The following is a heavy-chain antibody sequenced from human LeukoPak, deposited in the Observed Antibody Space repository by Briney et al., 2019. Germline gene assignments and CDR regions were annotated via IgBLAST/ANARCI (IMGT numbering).Heavy chain of an antibody. V-gene: IGHV4-59*01. CDR1: GGSISSYY. J-gene: IGHJ4*02. CDR3: ARTGYYFDH. Sequence: SETLSLTCTVSGGSISSYYWSWIRQPPGKGLEWIGYIYYSGSTNYNPSLKSRVTMSVNTSKNQFSLKLSSVTAADTAVYYCARTGYYFDHWGQGTLVTVSS. D-gene: IGHD3-10*01. CDR2: IYYSGST.